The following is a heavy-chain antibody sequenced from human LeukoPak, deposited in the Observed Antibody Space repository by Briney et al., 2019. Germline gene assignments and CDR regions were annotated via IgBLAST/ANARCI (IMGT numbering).Heavy chain of an antibody. J-gene: IGHJ4*02. Sequence: GGSLRLSCAASGFTFSSYSMNWVRDAQGKGLEWVSSISSSSSYIYYADSVKGRFTISRDNAKNPLYLQMNSLRAEDTAVYYCARGGLEGTYYDFWSGLDYWGQGTLVTVSS. CDR2: ISSSSSYI. V-gene: IGHV3-21*01. D-gene: IGHD3-3*01. CDR1: GFTFSSYS. CDR3: ARGGLEGTYYDFWSGLDY.